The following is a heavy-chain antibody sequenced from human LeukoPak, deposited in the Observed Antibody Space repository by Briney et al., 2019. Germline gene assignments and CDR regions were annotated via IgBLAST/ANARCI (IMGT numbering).Heavy chain of an antibody. J-gene: IGHJ4*02. V-gene: IGHV1-46*01. D-gene: IGHD5-12*01. CDR2: INPSTGST. Sequence: GASVKVSCKASGYTFANYYMHCVRQAPGHGLEWMGIINPSTGSTKYAQKFQSRVTMTRDTSTSTVYMELTSLRSEGTAVYYCARVAHRYSDYDYHDYWGQGTLVTVSS. CDR1: GYTFANYY. CDR3: ARVAHRYSDYDYHDY.